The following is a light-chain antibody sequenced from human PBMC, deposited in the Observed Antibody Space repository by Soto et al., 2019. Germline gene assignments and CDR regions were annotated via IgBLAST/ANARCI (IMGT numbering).Light chain of an antibody. V-gene: IGKV3-15*01. CDR2: GES. CDR3: QKYKNWPLT. J-gene: IGKJ4*01. Sequence: ELVMTQSPATLSLSPGGSATLSCRASQSVSSNLAWYQQKTGQAPRLLIYGESTRATGLPDRFSGSGSGTELNLTISRLQSEDFAVYYCQKYKNWPLTCGGGTKVDIK. CDR1: QSVSSN.